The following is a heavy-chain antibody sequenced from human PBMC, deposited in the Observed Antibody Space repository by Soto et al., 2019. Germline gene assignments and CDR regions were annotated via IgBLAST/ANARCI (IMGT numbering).Heavy chain of an antibody. J-gene: IGHJ4*02. V-gene: IGHV3-21*01. CDR3: ARDQDILTGYFDY. D-gene: IGHD3-9*01. CDR2: ISSSSSYI. Sequence: PGGSLRLSCAASGFTFSSYSMNWVRQAPGKGLEWVSSISSSSSYIYYADSVKGRFTISRDNAKNSLYLQMNSLRAEDTAVYYCARDQDILTGYFDYWGQGTLGTVSS. CDR1: GFTFSSYS.